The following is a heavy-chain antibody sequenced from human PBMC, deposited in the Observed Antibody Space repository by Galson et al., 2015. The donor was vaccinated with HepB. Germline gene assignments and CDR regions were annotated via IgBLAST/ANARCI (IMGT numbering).Heavy chain of an antibody. V-gene: IGHV3-30*04. CDR1: GSPFNTYA. CDR2: ILHDGSIK. J-gene: IGHJ6*02. Sequence: SLRLSCAASGSPFNTYALHWLRQAPGKGLEWVAGILHDGSIKYNMDSGKGRFTISRDNSKDSVYLQLDYLRVEDTAVYYCARVWDRGGYTRWGNHYYGMDVWGQGTTVTVSS. D-gene: IGHD2-15*01. CDR3: ARVWDRGGYTRWGNHYYGMDV.